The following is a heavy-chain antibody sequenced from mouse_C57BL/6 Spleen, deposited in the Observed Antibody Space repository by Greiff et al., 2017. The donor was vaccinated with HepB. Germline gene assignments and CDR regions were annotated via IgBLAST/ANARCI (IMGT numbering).Heavy chain of an antibody. D-gene: IGHD1-1*01. Sequence: EVQVVESGGGLVQPGGSLKLSCAASGFDFSRYWMSWVRRAPGKGLEWIGEINPDSSTINYAPSLKDKFIISRDNAKNTLYLQMSKVRSEDTALYYDARDNNGSIYGNAMDYWGQGTSVTVSS. CDR1: GFDFSRYW. CDR2: INPDSSTI. V-gene: IGHV4-1*01. J-gene: IGHJ4*01. CDR3: ARDNNGSIYGNAMDY.